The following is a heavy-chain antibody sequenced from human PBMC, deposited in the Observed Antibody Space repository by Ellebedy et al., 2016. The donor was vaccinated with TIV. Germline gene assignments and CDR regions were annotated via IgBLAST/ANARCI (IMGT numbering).Heavy chain of an antibody. Sequence: GESLKISCAASGFTFTTYAMHWVRQAPGKGLEWVSRIDSDGSRTSYADTVRGRFTIPRDNAKNTLYLQMNSLRAEDTAVYYCARGAPYESSGADYWGQGTLVTVSS. D-gene: IGHD3-22*01. CDR2: IDSDGSRT. CDR3: ARGAPYESSGADY. CDR1: GFTFTTYA. J-gene: IGHJ4*02. V-gene: IGHV3-74*01.